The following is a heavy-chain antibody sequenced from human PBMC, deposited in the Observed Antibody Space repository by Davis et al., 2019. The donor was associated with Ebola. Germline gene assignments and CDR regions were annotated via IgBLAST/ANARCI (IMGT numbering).Heavy chain of an antibody. D-gene: IGHD3-16*01. CDR3: ARKVGDAYFFYGMDV. Sequence: PGGSLRLSCAAPGITFSYYGMHWVRQSPGKGLEWIGEIYHSGTTNYNPSLKTRVTISVDQSKNQFSLTVSSVTAADTAVYYCARKVGDAYFFYGMDVWGQGTTVTVSS. V-gene: IGHV4-4*02. CDR1: GITFSYYG. CDR2: IYHSGTT. J-gene: IGHJ6*02.